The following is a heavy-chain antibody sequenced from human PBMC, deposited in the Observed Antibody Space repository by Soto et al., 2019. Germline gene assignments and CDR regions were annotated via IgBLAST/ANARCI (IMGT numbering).Heavy chain of an antibody. J-gene: IGHJ4*02. CDR1: GFTFSSYG. D-gene: IGHD3-22*01. V-gene: IGHV3-33*01. Sequence: PGGSLRLSCAASGFTFSSYGMHWVRQAPGKGQEWVAVIWYDGSNKYYADSVKGRFTISRDNSKNTLYLQMNSLRAEDTAVFFCAIVRSIGYRPSPIFFACWGQGTLVTVSS. CDR2: IWYDGSNK. CDR3: AIVRSIGYRPSPIFFAC.